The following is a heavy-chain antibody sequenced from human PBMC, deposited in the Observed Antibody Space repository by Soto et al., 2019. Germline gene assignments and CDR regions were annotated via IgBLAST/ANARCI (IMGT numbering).Heavy chain of an antibody. D-gene: IGHD3-10*01. CDR1: GGSISSYY. J-gene: IGHJ4*02. Sequence: QVQLQESGPGLVKPSETLSLTCTVSGGSISSYYWSWIRQPPGRGLQWIGYIYHTESTTYNYNPSLKSRVTISLDTSKTQFSLKPTSVTAADTAVYYCATGRVLYGSEYWGQGTLVTVSS. CDR2: IYHTESTTY. CDR3: ATGRVLYGSEY. V-gene: IGHV4-59*03.